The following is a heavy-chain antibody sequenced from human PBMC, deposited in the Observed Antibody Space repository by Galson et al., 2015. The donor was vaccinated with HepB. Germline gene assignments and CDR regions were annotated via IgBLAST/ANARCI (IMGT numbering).Heavy chain of an antibody. D-gene: IGHD3-16*02. CDR3: AKDPRVRSGGELSIVDDY. J-gene: IGHJ4*02. Sequence: SLRLSCAASGFTFSSYAMSWVRQAPGKGLEWVSAISGSGGSTYYADSVKGRFTISRDNSKNTLYLQMNSLRAEDTAVYYCAKDPRVRSGGELSIVDDYWGQGTLVTVSS. CDR1: GFTFSSYA. CDR2: ISGSGGST. V-gene: IGHV3-23*01.